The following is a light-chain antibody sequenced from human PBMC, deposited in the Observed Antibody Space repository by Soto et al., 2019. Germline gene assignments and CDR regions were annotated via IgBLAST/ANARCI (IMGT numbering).Light chain of an antibody. V-gene: IGKV2-30*02. CDR2: EVS. CDR1: QSRVHSDGIAY. CDR3: MQSTQLPPT. J-gene: IGKJ5*01. Sequence: DVVMTQSPLSLPVTLGQPASISCRANQSRVHSDGIAYFSWFQQRPGRSERRLIYEVSTRVSGVPDRFSASGSGTDFTLEISRVETDDVGIYYCMQSTQLPPTFGQGTRLEIK.